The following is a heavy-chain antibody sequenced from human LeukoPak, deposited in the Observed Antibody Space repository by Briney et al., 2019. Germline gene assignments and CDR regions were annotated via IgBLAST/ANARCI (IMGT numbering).Heavy chain of an antibody. V-gene: IGHV1-2*02. J-gene: IGHJ4*02. CDR2: INPNSGGT. CDR1: GYTFTGYY. D-gene: IGHD3-9*01. CDR3: ARVHNDILTDDSLGDKFDY. Sequence: ASVKVSCKASGYTFTGYYMHWVRQAPGQGLEWMGWINPNSGGTNYAQKFQGRVTMTRDTSISTAYMELSRLRSDDTAVYYCARVHNDILTDDSLGDKFDYWGQGTLVTVSS.